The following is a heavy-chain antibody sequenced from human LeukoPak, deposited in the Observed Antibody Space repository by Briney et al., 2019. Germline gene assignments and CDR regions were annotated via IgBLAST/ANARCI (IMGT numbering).Heavy chain of an antibody. V-gene: IGHV4-34*01. J-gene: IGHJ5*02. CDR3: ARHYGP. D-gene: IGHD3-16*01. CDR2: INYSGKT. Sequence: PSETLSLTCAVFGGSFSDYYWSWIRQPPGKGLEWIGEINYSGKTNDNPSLRSRVTFSVDTSKNQFSLKLNSVTAADTAVYYCARHYGPWGQGTLVTVSS. CDR1: GGSFSDYY.